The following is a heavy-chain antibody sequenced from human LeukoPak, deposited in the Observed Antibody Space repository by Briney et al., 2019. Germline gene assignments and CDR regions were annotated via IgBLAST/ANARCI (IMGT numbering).Heavy chain of an antibody. CDR1: GFTFSSYG. J-gene: IGHJ4*02. CDR2: ISYDGSNK. CDR3: ARGKNYYDSSGSVHYFDY. Sequence: PGGSLTLPCEASGFTFSSYGMNWVRHAPGKGLEWVAFISYDGSNKYYAESVKGRFTISRDNSKNTLYLQMNSLRAEDTAVYYCARGKNYYDSSGSVHYFDYWGQGTLVTVSS. V-gene: IGHV3-30*03. D-gene: IGHD3-22*01.